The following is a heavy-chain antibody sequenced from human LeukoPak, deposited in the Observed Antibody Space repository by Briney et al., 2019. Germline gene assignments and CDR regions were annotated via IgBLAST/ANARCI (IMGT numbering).Heavy chain of an antibody. CDR2: IYYSGTT. J-gene: IGHJ4*02. CDR3: ARGAYIAAAQYGY. Sequence: SETLSLTCTVSGGSISSYYWSWIRQPPGKGLEWIGYIYYSGTTNYNPSLKSRVTISVDTSKNQFSLKLSSVTAADTAAYYCARGAYIAAAQYGYWGQGTLVTVSS. V-gene: IGHV4-59*01. D-gene: IGHD6-13*01. CDR1: GGSISSYY.